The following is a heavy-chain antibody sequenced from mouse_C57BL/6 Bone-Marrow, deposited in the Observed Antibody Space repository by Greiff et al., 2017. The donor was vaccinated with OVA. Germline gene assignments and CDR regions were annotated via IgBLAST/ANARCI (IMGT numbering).Heavy chain of an antibody. D-gene: IGHD2-1*01. CDR1: GYTFTSYG. V-gene: IGHV1-81*01. J-gene: IGHJ2*01. Sequence: VQLQESGAELARPGASVKLSCKASGYTFTSYGISWVKQRTGQGLEWIGEIYPRSGNTYYNEKFKGKATLTADKSSSTAYMELRSLTSEDSAVYFCARLNGNHRFDYWGQGTTLTVSS. CDR2: IYPRSGNT. CDR3: ARLNGNHRFDY.